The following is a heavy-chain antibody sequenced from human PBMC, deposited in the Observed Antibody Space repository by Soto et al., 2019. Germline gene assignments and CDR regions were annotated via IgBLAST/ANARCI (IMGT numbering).Heavy chain of an antibody. CDR2: LYSGGST. CDR3: ARAQGFGDYVAV. CDR1: GFNVSANY. D-gene: IGHD3-10*01. V-gene: IGHV3-66*01. J-gene: IGHJ6*03. Sequence: EVQLVESGGGLVQPGGSLRVSCAASGFNVSANYVSWVRQTPGTGLEWVSILYSGGSTHYADSVKGRFLISRDNSKNTVHVQMNGLTTGDTGLYVGARAQGFGDYVAVWGTGTAVIVS.